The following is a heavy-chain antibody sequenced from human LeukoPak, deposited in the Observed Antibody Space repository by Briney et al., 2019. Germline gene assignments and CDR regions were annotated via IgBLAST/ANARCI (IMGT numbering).Heavy chain of an antibody. D-gene: IGHD1-1*01. CDR1: GFTFSSYA. Sequence: QPGGSLRLSCAASGFTFSSYAMHWVRQAPGKGLEWVAVISYDGSNKYYADSVKGRFTISRDNSKNTLYLQMNSLRAEDTAVYYCARVPSPQLGYFDYWGQGTLVTVSS. CDR3: ARVPSPQLGYFDY. CDR2: ISYDGSNK. V-gene: IGHV3-30-3*01. J-gene: IGHJ4*02.